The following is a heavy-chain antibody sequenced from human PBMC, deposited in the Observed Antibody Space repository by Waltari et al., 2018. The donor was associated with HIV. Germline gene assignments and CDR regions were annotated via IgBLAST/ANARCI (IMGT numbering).Heavy chain of an antibody. D-gene: IGHD3-9*01. CDR1: GFSFSNYW. CDR3: ARELRYFDWFYFDF. J-gene: IGHJ4*02. V-gene: IGHV3-7*04. CDR2: IKEDGSEK. Sequence: EVQLVESGGGLGQPGGYLRLSWAASGFSFSNYWMSWVRQAPGKGLEWVANIKEDGSEKYYVDSVKGRFTISRDNAKNSLFLQMNSLRAEDTAMYYCARELRYFDWFYFDFWGQGTLVTVSS.